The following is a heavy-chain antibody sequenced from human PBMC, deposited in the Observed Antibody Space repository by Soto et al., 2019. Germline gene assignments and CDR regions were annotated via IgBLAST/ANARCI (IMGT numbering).Heavy chain of an antibody. Sequence: PSETLSLTCAVYGGSFSGYYWSWIRQPPGKGLEWIGEINHSGSTNYNPSLKSRVTISVDTSKNQFSLKLSSVTAADTAVYYCAREGNMAFDIWGQGTMVTVS. D-gene: IGHD1-1*01. J-gene: IGHJ3*02. CDR2: INHSGST. V-gene: IGHV4-34*01. CDR1: GGSFSGYY. CDR3: AREGNMAFDI.